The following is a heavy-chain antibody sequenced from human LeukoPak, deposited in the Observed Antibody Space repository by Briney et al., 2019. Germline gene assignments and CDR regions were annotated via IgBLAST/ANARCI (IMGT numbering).Heavy chain of an antibody. V-gene: IGHV3-49*04. D-gene: IGHD3-22*01. CDR3: TRDAQRAYYYDSSGYAH. CDR1: GFTFSSYA. Sequence: PGGSLRLSCAVSGFTFSSYAMSWVRQAPGKGLEGVGFIRSKAYGGTTEYAASVKGRFTISRDDSKSIAYLQMNSLKTEDTAVYYCTRDAQRAYYYDSSGYAHWGQGTLVTVSS. J-gene: IGHJ4*02. CDR2: IRSKAYGGTT.